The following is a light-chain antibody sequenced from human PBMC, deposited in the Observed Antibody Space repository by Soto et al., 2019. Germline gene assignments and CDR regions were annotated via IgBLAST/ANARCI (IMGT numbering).Light chain of an antibody. CDR3: ASYRSANTLVV. J-gene: IGLJ1*01. CDR2: EVN. CDR1: SSDIGAYDY. Sequence: QSVLTQPASLSGSPGQSITISCTGTSSDIGAYDYVSWFQQHPGKAPKLMISEVNNRPSGVSNRFSGSKSGMTASLTISGLQPEDEADYFCASYRSANTLVVFGTGTKVTVL. V-gene: IGLV2-14*01.